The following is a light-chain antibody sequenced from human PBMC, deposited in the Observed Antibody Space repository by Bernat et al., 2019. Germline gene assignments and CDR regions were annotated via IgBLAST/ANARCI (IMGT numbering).Light chain of an antibody. J-gene: IGLJ3*02. Sequence: QSALTQPPSVSGPPGQSVTISCTGTSSDVGSYNRVSWYQQPPGTAPKLMIYEVNNRPSGVPDRFSGSKSGNTASLTISGLQAEDEADYYCCSFTTTTTWVFVGGTKLTVL. CDR1: SSDVGSYNR. CDR3: CSFTTTTTWV. CDR2: EVN. V-gene: IGLV2-18*02.